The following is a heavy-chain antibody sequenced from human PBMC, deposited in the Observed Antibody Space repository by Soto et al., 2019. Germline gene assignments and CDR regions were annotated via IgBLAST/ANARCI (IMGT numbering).Heavy chain of an antibody. J-gene: IGHJ4*02. D-gene: IGHD3-16*01. CDR2: VNYDGST. V-gene: IGHV4-59*13. CDR1: GDSISGFH. CDR3: ARACNRLYDDRGRYHFDF. Sequence: QVQLQESGPGLVKPLETLSLTCTVSGDSISGFHWNWIRQSPGEGLEWIGHVNYDGSTNSSPSLKSRVTLSFDMSKNRFSLSMTSVTDADKAVYYCARACNRLYDDRGRYHFDFWGQGTRVTVSS.